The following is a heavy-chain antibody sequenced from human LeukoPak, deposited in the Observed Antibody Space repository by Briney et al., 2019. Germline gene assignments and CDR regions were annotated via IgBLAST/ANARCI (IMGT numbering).Heavy chain of an antibody. CDR2: IRAYSGNT. Sequence: VASVKVSCKASAYTFTNYGISWVRQAPGQGLEWMGWIRAYSGNTNYEQKVQGRVTMTTDTSTSTAYMELRSLTSDDTAVYYCARASAHWSDYWGQGTLVTVSS. CDR3: ARASAHWSDY. CDR1: AYTFTNYG. D-gene: IGHD2-8*02. J-gene: IGHJ4*02. V-gene: IGHV1-18*01.